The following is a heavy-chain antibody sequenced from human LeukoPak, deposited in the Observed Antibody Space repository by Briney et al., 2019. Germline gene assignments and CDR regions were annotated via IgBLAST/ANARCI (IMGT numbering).Heavy chain of an antibody. V-gene: IGHV3-74*01. CDR1: RFTFSSYW. Sequence: PAGSLRRYCAASRFTFSSYWMHWVRQAPGKGLVWVSRINRDGSSTTYADSVKGRVTISRDNTKNTVYLQMNSLRAEDTAVYYCARGRLWNIDYWGQGTLVTVSS. J-gene: IGHJ4*02. D-gene: IGHD1/OR15-1a*01. CDR2: INRDGSST. CDR3: ARGRLWNIDY.